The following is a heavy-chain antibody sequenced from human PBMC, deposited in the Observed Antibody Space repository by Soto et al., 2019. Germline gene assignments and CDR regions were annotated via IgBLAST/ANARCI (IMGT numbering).Heavy chain of an antibody. V-gene: IGHV1-69*02. CDR3: ATDCSSTSCSGFDY. CDR1: GGTFSSYT. D-gene: IGHD2-2*01. J-gene: IGHJ4*02. Sequence: QVQLVQSGAEVKKPGSSVKVSCKASGGTFSSYTISWVRQAPGQGLEWMGRIIPVLGIANYAQKFQGRVTITADKSTSTAYMELSSLRSEDTAVYYCATDCSSTSCSGFDYWGQGTLVTVSS. CDR2: IIPVLGIA.